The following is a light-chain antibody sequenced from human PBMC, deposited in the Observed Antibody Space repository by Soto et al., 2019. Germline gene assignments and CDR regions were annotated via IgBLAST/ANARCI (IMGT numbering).Light chain of an antibody. Sequence: EIVLTQCPGTLSLSPGERATLSCRASQSVRNSLLAWYQQKPGQPPRLLIYDASTRATATPERFSGSGSGTDFTLTISRLEPEDFAVYYCHQYDSIVQTFGQGTKVEI. J-gene: IGKJ1*01. V-gene: IGKV3-20*01. CDR3: HQYDSIVQT. CDR2: DAS. CDR1: QSVRNSL.